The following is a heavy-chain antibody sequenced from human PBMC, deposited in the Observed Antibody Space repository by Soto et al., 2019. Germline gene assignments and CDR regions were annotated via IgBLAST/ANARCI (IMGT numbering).Heavy chain of an antibody. CDR2: VYYSGST. Sequence: QVQLQESGPGLVKPSQTLSLTCTVSGGSISSGGYYWSWIRQHPGKGLEWIGYVYYSGSTYYNPSLKSRVTISVDTSKNHFSLKLSSVTAADTAVYYCASIDYGDYEVDPWGQGTLVTVSS. CDR1: GGSISSGGYY. V-gene: IGHV4-31*03. J-gene: IGHJ5*02. D-gene: IGHD4-17*01. CDR3: ASIDYGDYEVDP.